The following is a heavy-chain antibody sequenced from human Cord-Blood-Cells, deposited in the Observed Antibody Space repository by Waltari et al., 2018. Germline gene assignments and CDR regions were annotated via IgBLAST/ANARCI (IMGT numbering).Heavy chain of an antibody. CDR1: GFTFSSYS. V-gene: IGHV3-21*01. CDR3: ARGAAMLDY. CDR2: ISSSSSYI. Sequence: EVQLVESGGGLVKPGGSLRLSCAASGFTFSSYSMNWVRQAPGKGREWVSSISSSSSYIYYSDSVKGRFTISRDNAKNSLDLQMNSLRAEDTAVYYCARGAAMLDYWGQGTLVTVSS. J-gene: IGHJ4*02. D-gene: IGHD2-2*01.